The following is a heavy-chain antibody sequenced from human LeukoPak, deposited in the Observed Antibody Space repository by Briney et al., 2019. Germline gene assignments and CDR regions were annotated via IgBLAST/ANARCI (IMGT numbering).Heavy chain of an antibody. CDR2: MYYSGST. J-gene: IGHJ6*03. CDR1: GGSISNTSYY. CDR3: ARSVEGYCRGGSCYSYSYYMDV. D-gene: IGHD2-15*01. V-gene: IGHV4-39*07. Sequence: SETLSLTCTVSGGSISNTSYYWGWIRQPPGKGLEWIGCMYYSGSTNYNPSLKSRVTISVDTSKNQFSLKLSSVTAADTAVYYCARSVEGYCRGGSCYSYSYYMDVWGKGTTVTVSS.